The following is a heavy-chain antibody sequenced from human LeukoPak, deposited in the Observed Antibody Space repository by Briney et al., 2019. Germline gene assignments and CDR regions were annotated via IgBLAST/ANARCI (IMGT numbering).Heavy chain of an antibody. CDR3: AKHRGYSYGYPVDY. J-gene: IGHJ4*02. D-gene: IGHD5-18*01. CDR2: ITGSGGST. V-gene: IGHV3-23*01. CDR1: GFTFSNYA. Sequence: PGGSLRLSCAASGFTFSNYAMSWVRQAPGKGLGWVSVITGSGGSTYYADSVKGRFTISRDNSKNTLYLQMNSLRAEDTAVYYCAKHRGYSYGYPVDYWGQGTLVTVSS.